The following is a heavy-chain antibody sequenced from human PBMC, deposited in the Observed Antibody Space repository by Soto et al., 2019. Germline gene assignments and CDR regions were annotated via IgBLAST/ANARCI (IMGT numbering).Heavy chain of an antibody. V-gene: IGHV3-21*02. CDR3: ARDNVPIDY. CDR2: ISRSSIYI. Sequence: EVQLVESGGGLVKPGGSLRLSCGASGFTFSSYTMAWVRQAPGKGLEWVSSISRSSIYIQYADSVKGRFTISRDNDKNSMSLYMDSLRVEDTAVYYCARDNVPIDYWGQGTLVTVSS. CDR1: GFTFSSYT. D-gene: IGHD3-10*02. J-gene: IGHJ4*02.